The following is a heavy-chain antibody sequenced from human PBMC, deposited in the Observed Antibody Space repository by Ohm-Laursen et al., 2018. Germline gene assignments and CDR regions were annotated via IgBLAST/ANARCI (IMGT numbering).Heavy chain of an antibody. CDR1: GFIFSSYA. D-gene: IGHD2-15*01. CDR2: ISGSGGST. J-gene: IGHJ3*02. V-gene: IGHV3-23*01. Sequence: SLRLSCAASGFIFSSYAMSWVLQAPGKGLEWVSAISGSGGSTYYADSVMGRFTISRDNSKNTLFLQLSSLRAEDTAVYYCASLGYCSGGSCLWAFDIWGQGTMVTVSS. CDR3: ASLGYCSGGSCLWAFDI.